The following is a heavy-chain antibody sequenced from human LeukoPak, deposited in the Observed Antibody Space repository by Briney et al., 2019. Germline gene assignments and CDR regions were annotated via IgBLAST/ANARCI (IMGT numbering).Heavy chain of an antibody. Sequence: PSETLSLTCTVSGGSISSYYWSWVRQPPGKGREWVGYIYYSGRTNYKPSLKSRVNISEEKSKNQFSLKLSSVTAADTAVYYCARESDYSIDYWGQGTLVTVSS. CDR3: ARESDYSIDY. J-gene: IGHJ4*02. D-gene: IGHD4-11*01. V-gene: IGHV4-59*01. CDR1: GGSISSYY. CDR2: IYYSGRT.